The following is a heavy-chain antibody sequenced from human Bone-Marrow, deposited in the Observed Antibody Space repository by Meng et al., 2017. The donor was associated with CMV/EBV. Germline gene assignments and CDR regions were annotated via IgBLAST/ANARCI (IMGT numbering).Heavy chain of an antibody. CDR3: AKRIADY. J-gene: IGHJ4*02. V-gene: IGHV3-74*01. D-gene: IGHD2-15*01. Sequence: GESLKISCAASGFTFSSYWMHWVRQAPGKGLVWVSRINSDGSSTSYADSVKGRFTISRDNSKNTLYLQMNSLRAEDTAVYYCAKRIADYWGQGTLVTVSS. CDR2: INSDGSST. CDR1: GFTFSSYW.